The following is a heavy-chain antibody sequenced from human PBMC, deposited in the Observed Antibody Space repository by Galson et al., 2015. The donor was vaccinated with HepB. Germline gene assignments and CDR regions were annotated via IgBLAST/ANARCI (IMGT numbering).Heavy chain of an antibody. D-gene: IGHD6-13*01. V-gene: IGHV3-74*01. Sequence: SLRLSCAASGFTFSSYWMHWVRQAPGKGLVWVSRINSEGSSTSYADSVKGRFTISRDNAKNTPYLRMNSLRAEDTAVYYCARRGAVSSSGSDYWGQGTLVTVSS. CDR2: INSEGSST. J-gene: IGHJ4*02. CDR1: GFTFSSYW. CDR3: ARRGAVSSSGSDY.